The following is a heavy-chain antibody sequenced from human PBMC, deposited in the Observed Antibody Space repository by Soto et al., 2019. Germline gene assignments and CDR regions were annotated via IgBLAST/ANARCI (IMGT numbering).Heavy chain of an antibody. CDR3: ARDATGSGLDYGMDV. CDR2: ISSDSIYT. Sequence: QLQLVESGGGLVKPGGSLRLSCAASGFTCNDHYMTWIRQAPGKGLEWVSFISSDSIYTNSADSVKGRFTISRDNSKNLLYLQMTRLRVEDTAVYYGARDATGSGLDYGMDVWGQGTTVAVSS. V-gene: IGHV3-11*06. D-gene: IGHD3-10*01. J-gene: IGHJ6*02. CDR1: GFTCNDHY.